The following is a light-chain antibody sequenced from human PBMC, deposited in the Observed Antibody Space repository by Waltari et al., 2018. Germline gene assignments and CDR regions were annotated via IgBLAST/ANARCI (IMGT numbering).Light chain of an antibody. CDR3: QQYYSTPPYT. J-gene: IGKJ2*01. CDR1: RSVFYSPNHKNY. CDR2: WAS. V-gene: IGKV4-1*01. Sequence: DIGMTQSPDSLVLSLGERATNTCKSSRSVFYSPNHKNYLSWYQHKVGQPPKLLISWASIRESGVADRFSGSGSGTDFTINISNLQPEDVAVYDCQQYYSTPPYTFGQGTKLEIK.